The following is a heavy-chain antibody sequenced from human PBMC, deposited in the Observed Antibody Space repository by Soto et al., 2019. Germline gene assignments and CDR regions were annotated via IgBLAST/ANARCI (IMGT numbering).Heavy chain of an antibody. J-gene: IGHJ3*02. V-gene: IGHV1-3*01. Sequence: ASVKVSCKASGYTFTSYAMHWVRQAPGQRLEWMGWINAGNGNTKYSQKFQGRVTITRDTSASTAYMELSSLRSEDTAVYYCARASVVVAAATQDDAFDIWGQGTMVTVSS. CDR2: INAGNGNT. CDR3: ARASVVVAAATQDDAFDI. CDR1: GYTFTSYA. D-gene: IGHD2-15*01.